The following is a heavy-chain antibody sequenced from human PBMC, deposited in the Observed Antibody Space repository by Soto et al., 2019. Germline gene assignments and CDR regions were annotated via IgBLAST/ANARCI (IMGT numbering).Heavy chain of an antibody. CDR2: ISYDGSNK. D-gene: IGHD6-25*01. Sequence: GGSLRLSCAASGFTFSSYGMHWVRQAPGKGLEWVAVISYDGSNKYYADSVKGRFTISRDNSKNTLYLQMNSLRAEDTAVYYCAKDRRQRAMGYFDYWGQGALVTVSS. J-gene: IGHJ4*02. CDR1: GFTFSSYG. CDR3: AKDRRQRAMGYFDY. V-gene: IGHV3-30*18.